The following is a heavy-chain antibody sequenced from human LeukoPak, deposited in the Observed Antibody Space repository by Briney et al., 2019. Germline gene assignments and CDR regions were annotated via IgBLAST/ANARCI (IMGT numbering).Heavy chain of an antibody. D-gene: IGHD6-19*01. V-gene: IGHV3-66*01. CDR1: GFTVSSNY. Sequence: GGSLRLSYAASGFTVSSNYMSWVREAPGKGLEWVSLIYSGGSTYYPDSVKGRFTISRDNSKNTLYLHMNSLRAEDTAVYYCARANSGWSAGYYYYMDVWGKGTTVTISS. J-gene: IGHJ6*03. CDR3: ARANSGWSAGYYYYMDV. CDR2: IYSGGST.